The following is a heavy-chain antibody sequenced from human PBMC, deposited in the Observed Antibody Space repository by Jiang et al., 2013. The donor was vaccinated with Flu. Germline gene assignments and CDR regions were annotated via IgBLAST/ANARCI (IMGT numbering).Heavy chain of an antibody. J-gene: IGHJ4*02. CDR2: IYYSGST. CDR1: GGSISSYY. D-gene: IGHD6-19*01. CDR3: ARAVAGSYYFDY. V-gene: IGHV4-59*01. Sequence: PGLVKPSETLSLTCTVSGGSISSYYWSWIRQPPGKGLEWIGYIYYSGSTNYNPSLKSRVTISVDTSKNQFSLKLSSVTAADTAVYYCARAVAGSYYFDYWGQGTLVTVSS.